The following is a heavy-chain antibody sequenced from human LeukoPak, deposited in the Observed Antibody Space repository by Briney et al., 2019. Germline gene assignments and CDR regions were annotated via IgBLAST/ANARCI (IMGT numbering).Heavy chain of an antibody. V-gene: IGHV4-31*03. CDR2: IYYSGST. D-gene: IGHD3-3*01. CDR3: ARGVSGVD. J-gene: IGHJ4*02. CDR1: GYPISSGYY. Sequence: SETLSLTCTVSGYPISSGYYWSWIRQHPGKGLEWIGYIYYSGSTYYNPSLKSRVTISVDTSKNQFSLKLSSVTAADTAVYYCARGVSGVDWGQGTLVTVSS.